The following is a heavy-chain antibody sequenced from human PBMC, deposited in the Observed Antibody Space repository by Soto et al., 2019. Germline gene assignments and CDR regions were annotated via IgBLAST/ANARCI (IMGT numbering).Heavy chain of an antibody. CDR1: GYTFTSYA. V-gene: IGHV1-3*05. Sequence: QVQLVQSGAEEKKPGASVKVSCKASGYTFTSYAMHWVRQAPGQRLEWMGWINAGNGNTKYSQKFQGRVTITRDTAASTAYMELSSLRSEDTAVYYWARDPLAAAGWFDPWGQGTLVTVSS. CDR2: INAGNGNT. D-gene: IGHD6-13*01. J-gene: IGHJ5*02. CDR3: ARDPLAAAGWFDP.